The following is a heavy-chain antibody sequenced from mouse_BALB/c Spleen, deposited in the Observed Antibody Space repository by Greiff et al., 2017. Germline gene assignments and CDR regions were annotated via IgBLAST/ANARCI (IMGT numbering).Heavy chain of an antibody. CDR1: GFTFSSYA. J-gene: IGHJ4*01. D-gene: IGHD2-14*01. CDR3: ATIFYRYDYAMDY. CDR2: ISSGGST. V-gene: IGHV5-6-5*01. Sequence: EVQLVESGGGLVKPGGSLKLSCAASGFTFSSYAMSWVRQTPEKRLEWVASISSGGSTYYPDSVKGRFTISRDNARNILYLQMSSLRSEDTAMYYCATIFYRYDYAMDYWGQGTSVTVSS.